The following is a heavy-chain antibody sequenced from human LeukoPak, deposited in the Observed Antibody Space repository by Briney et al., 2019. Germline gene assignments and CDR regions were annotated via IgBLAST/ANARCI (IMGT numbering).Heavy chain of an antibody. V-gene: IGHV4-4*02. D-gene: IGHD3-3*01. J-gene: IGHJ6*02. CDR2: IYHSGST. Sequence: PGGSLRLSCAASGFTFSSYWMSWVRQPPGKGLEWIGEIYHSGSTNYNPSLKSRVTISVDKSKNQFSLKLSSVTAADTAVYYCARGYDFWSGYSTHSYYYGMDVWGQGTTVTVSS. CDR3: ARGYDFWSGYSTHSYYYGMDV. CDR1: GFTFSSYW.